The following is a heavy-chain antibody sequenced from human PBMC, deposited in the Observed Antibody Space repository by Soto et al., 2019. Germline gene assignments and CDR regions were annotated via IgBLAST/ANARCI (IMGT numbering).Heavy chain of an antibody. V-gene: IGHV4-61*01. Sequence: SETLALTSSVSGVSVRIGIDDWRWNQQPPGKGLEWIGYIYYSGSTNYNPSLKSRVTISVDTSKNQFSLKLSSVTAADTAVYYCARVSYDYGDYVENAFDIWGQGTMVTVSS. J-gene: IGHJ3*02. D-gene: IGHD4-17*01. CDR2: IYYSGST. CDR3: ARVSYDYGDYVENAFDI. CDR1: GVSVRIGIDD.